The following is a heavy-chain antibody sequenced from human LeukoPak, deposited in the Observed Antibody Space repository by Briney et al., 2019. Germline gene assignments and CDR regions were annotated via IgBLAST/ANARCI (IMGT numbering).Heavy chain of an antibody. CDR2: INQDGSEN. Sequence: GGSLRLSCAASGFTFRNHWMGWVRQAPGRGLEWVANINQDGSENYYVDSVKGRFTISRDNAKNSLYLQMNSLRAEDTAVYYCARDSSGWAFDYWGQGTRVTVSS. V-gene: IGHV3-7*01. J-gene: IGHJ4*02. CDR1: GFTFRNHW. D-gene: IGHD6-19*01. CDR3: ARDSSGWAFDY.